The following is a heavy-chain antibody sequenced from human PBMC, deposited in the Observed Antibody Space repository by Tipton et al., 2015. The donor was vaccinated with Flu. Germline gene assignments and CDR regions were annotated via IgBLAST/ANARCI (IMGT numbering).Heavy chain of an antibody. J-gene: IGHJ5*01. CDR1: GDSIGSPYF. CDR3: ARRDYSNYVSEPHNWFDP. D-gene: IGHD4-11*01. V-gene: IGHV4-38-2*01. Sequence: LRLSCSVSGDSIGSPYFWGWIRKPPGGGLEWIGNVHRSGNGYYKPSLKSRVSISVDTPKNQFSLELTSVTAADTAVYYCARRDYSNYVSEPHNWFDPWGQGILVTVSS. CDR2: VHRSGNG.